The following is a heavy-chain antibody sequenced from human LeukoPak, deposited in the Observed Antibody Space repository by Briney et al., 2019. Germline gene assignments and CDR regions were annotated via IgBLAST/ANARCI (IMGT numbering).Heavy chain of an antibody. CDR1: GGSLSSSSTSY. J-gene: IGHJ4*02. CDR3: ARVARCTSCFDVDY. CDR2: MNYGGAS. V-gene: IGHV4-39*07. D-gene: IGHD2-2*01. Sequence: SETLSLTCTVSGGSLSSSSTSYWGWIRQPPGKGLEWIGSMNYGGASHYNPSLKSRVTISVDTSKNQFSLTLSSVTAADTAVYYCARVARCTSCFDVDYWGQGTLVTVSS.